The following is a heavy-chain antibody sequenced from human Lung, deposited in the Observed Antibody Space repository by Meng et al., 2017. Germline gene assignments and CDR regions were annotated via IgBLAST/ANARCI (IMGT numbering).Heavy chain of an antibody. V-gene: IGHV3-21*01. D-gene: IGHD2-15*01. CDR2: ISSDSRYI. Sequence: EVQLVESGGGLVTPGGSRRLSCEASGFTFSNDSMNWVRQAPGKGREWVSSISSDSRYIFYADSVKGRFTISRDNAKNSLYLQMNSLSPEDTAVFYCARFETVGVATGDFWGQGTLVTVSS. CDR1: GFTFSNDS. J-gene: IGHJ4*02. CDR3: ARFETVGVATGDF.